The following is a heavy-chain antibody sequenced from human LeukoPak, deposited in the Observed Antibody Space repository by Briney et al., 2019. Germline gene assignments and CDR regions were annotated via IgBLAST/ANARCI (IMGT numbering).Heavy chain of an antibody. V-gene: IGHV1-2*02. CDR1: GYIYTAYY. CDR3: ASEAYCSGGRCSVQRVAS. J-gene: IGHJ5*02. CDR2: IDSKNGDT. D-gene: IGHD2-15*01. Sequence: ASVKVSCKASGYIYTAYYMHWVRQAPGQGLEWMGWIDSKNGDTKYAQKFQSRLTITRDTSIGIAYMELRSLTSDDTAVYCASEAYCSGGRCSVQRVASWGQGTPVTVSS.